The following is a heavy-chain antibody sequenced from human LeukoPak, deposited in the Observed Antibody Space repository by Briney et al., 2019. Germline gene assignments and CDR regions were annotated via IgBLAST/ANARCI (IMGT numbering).Heavy chain of an antibody. CDR2: ISSSSSYI. V-gene: IGHV3-21*01. CDR3: ARGRGYSYGYDY. D-gene: IGHD5-18*01. Sequence: GGSLRLSCAASGCTFSSYSMNWVRQAPGKGLEWVSSISSSSSYIYYADSVKGRFTISRDNARNSLYLQMNSLRAEDTAVYYCARGRGYSYGYDYWGQGTLVTVSS. CDR1: GCTFSSYS. J-gene: IGHJ4*02.